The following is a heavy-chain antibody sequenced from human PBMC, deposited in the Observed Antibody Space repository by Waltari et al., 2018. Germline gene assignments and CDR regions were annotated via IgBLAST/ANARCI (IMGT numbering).Heavy chain of an antibody. V-gene: IGHV4-59*01. CDR3: ARAQAMIEGFDP. CDR1: GGSISSYY. J-gene: IGHJ5*02. CDR2: IYYSGST. D-gene: IGHD3-22*01. Sequence: QVQLQESGPGLVKPSETLSLTCTVSGGSISSYYWSWIRQPPGKGLEWIGYIYYSGSTNYNPSLKSRVTISVDTSKNQFSLKLSSVTAADTAVYYCARAQAMIEGFDPWGQGTLVTVSS.